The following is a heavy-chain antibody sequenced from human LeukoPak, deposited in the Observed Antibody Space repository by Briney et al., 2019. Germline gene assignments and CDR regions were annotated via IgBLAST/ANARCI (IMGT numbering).Heavy chain of an antibody. CDR3: VRQSTSYYGMDV. J-gene: IGHJ6*02. CDR1: GFTFRTHT. CDR2: IISSSSYI. Sequence: GGSLRLSCAASGFTFRTHTMTWVRQAPGKGLEWVSSIISSSSYINYVDSAKGRFTISRDNARGSLYLQMNSLRAEDTALYYCVRQSTSYYGMDVWGQGTTVTVSS. V-gene: IGHV3-21*01. D-gene: IGHD1-14*01.